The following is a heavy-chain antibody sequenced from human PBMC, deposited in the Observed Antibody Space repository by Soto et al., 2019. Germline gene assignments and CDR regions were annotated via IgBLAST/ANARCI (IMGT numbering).Heavy chain of an antibody. Sequence: ASLKVSCKASGYTFTSYAMHWVRQAPGQRLEWMGWINAGNGNTKYSQKFQGRVTITRDTSASTAYMELSSLRSEDTAVYYCARAPDCSGGSCYPDYWGQGTLVTVSS. D-gene: IGHD2-15*01. V-gene: IGHV1-3*01. J-gene: IGHJ4*02. CDR2: INAGNGNT. CDR1: GYTFTSYA. CDR3: ARAPDCSGGSCYPDY.